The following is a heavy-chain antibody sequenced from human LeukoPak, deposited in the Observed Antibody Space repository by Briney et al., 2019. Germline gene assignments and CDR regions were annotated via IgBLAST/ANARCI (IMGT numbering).Heavy chain of an antibody. D-gene: IGHD2-15*01. J-gene: IGHJ6*02. CDR2: IFYSGST. CDR3: ARHTPVPLPSGFYFEMDI. CDR1: GGSISSFY. Sequence: SETLSLTCTVSGGSISSFYWSWIRQPPGKGLEWIGYIFYSGSTNYNPSLKSRVTMSVATSKNQFSLKLSSVTAADTAVYYCARHTPVPLPSGFYFEMDIWGQGTTVTVSS. V-gene: IGHV4-59*08.